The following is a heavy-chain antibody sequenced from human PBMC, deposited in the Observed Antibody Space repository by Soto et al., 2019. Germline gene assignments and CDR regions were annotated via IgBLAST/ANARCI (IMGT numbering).Heavy chain of an antibody. D-gene: IGHD2-2*01. CDR2: ISYDGDNA. J-gene: IGHJ4*02. CDR1: GFTFSNYG. Sequence: QVQLVASGGGAVQPGRSLRLSCAASGFTFSNYGMHWVRQAPGKGLEWVAIISYDGDNAYYADAVRGRFTISRDNSKNTLDLQASSPRHEDTAVYYCANDGGPVYCISTGCSVTLFHYWGQGTLFTVSS. V-gene: IGHV3-30*18. CDR3: ANDGGPVYCISTGCSVTLFHY.